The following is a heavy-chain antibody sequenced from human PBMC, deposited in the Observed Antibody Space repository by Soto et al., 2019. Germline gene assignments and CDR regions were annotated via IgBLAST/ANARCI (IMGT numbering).Heavy chain of an antibody. CDR2: IYYSGNP. CDR1: GGSISSGTYY. V-gene: IGHV4-30-4*01. CDR3: LRRSLCSRVV. D-gene: IGHD2-2*01. Sequence: SETLSLTCSVSGGSISSGTYYGCCIRHPPGKGLEWIGNIYYSGNPYYNPSLKSRLIVSRDTSKNEFSLKLGSVTGADTAVFYWLRRSLCSRVVCCQATTLTVS. J-gene: IGHJ6*02.